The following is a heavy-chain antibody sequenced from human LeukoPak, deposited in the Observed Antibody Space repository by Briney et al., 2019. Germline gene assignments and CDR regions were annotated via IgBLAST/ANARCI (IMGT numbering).Heavy chain of an antibody. J-gene: IGHJ6*02. D-gene: IGHD2-2*01. CDR1: GGTFSSYA. CDR2: IIPIFGTA. Sequence: ASVKVSCKASGGTFSSYAISWVRQAPGQGLEWMGGIIPIFGTANYAQKFQGRVTITADESTSTAYMELSSLRSEDTAVYYCARAPIVVVPAATETYYYGMDVWGQGTTVTVSS. CDR3: ARAPIVVVPAATETYYYGMDV. V-gene: IGHV1-69*01.